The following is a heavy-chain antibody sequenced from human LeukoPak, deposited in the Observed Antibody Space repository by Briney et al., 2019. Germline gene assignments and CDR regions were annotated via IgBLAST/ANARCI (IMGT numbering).Heavy chain of an antibody. CDR1: GYTFTSYA. V-gene: IGHV1-3*01. J-gene: IGHJ4*02. D-gene: IGHD3-22*01. CDR2: INAGNGNT. CDR3: ARSLGYYYDSSGYYG. Sequence: ASVKVPCKASGYTFTSYAMHWVRQAPGQRLEWMGWINAGNGNTKYSQKFQGRVTITRDTSASTAYMELSSLRSEDTAVYYCARSLGYYYDSSGYYGWGQGTLVTVSS.